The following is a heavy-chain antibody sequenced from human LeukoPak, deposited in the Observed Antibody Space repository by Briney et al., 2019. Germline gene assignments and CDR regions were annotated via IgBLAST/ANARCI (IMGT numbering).Heavy chain of an antibody. CDR2: IIPIFGTA. Sequence: SVKVSCKASGGTFSSYAISWVRQAPGQGLEWMGGIIPIFGTANYAQKFQGRVTITADESTSTAYMELSSLRSEDTAVYYCARARGPQNGYEYSQHGGQGTRATFPP. D-gene: IGHD2-2*03. J-gene: IGHJ1*01. CDR1: GGTFSSYA. CDR3: ARARGPQNGYEYSQH. V-gene: IGHV1-69*13.